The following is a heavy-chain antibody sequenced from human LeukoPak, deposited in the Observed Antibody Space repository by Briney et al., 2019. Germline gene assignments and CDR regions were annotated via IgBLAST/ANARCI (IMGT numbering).Heavy chain of an antibody. D-gene: IGHD5-12*01. Sequence: PSGGSLRLSCAASGFTFSSYGMSWVRQAPGKGLEWVSAISGSGGSTYYADSVKGRFTISRDNSKNTLYLQMNSLRAEDTAVHYCAKDRGGRGYDLGDWGQGTLVTVSS. CDR2: ISGSGGST. CDR1: GFTFSSYG. CDR3: AKDRGGRGYDLGD. V-gene: IGHV3-23*01. J-gene: IGHJ4*02.